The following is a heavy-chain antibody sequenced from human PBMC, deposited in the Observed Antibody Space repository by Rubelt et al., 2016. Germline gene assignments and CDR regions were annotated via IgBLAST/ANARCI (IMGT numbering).Heavy chain of an antibody. CDR3: ARGRGAWLLSHENYYGMDV. D-gene: IGHD5-12*01. V-gene: IGHV1-18*01. CDR2: ISAYNGNT. J-gene: IGHJ6*02. Sequence: GWISAYNGNTNYAQKLQGRATMTTDTSTSTAYMELRSLRSDDTAVYYCARGRGAWLLSHENYYGMDVWGQGTTVTVSS.